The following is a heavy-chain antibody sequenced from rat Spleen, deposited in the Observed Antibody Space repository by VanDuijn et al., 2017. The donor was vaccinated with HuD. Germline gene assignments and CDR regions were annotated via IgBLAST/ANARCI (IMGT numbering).Heavy chain of an antibody. J-gene: IGHJ4*01. CDR1: GFTFSDYY. Sequence: EVQLVESGGGLLQPGRSMKLSCAASGFTFSDYYMAWVRQAPTKGLEWVATISSDGRRNYYRDSVKGRFTISRDNAKSTLYLQMDSLRSEDTATYYCTRGYVMDAWGQGASVTVSS. V-gene: IGHV5-7*01. CDR2: ISSDGRRN. CDR3: TRGYVMDA.